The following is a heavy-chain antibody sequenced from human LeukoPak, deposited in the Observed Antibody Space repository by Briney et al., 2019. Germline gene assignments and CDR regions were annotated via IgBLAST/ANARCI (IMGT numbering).Heavy chain of an antibody. D-gene: IGHD3-10*01. CDR2: IRYDGSNK. CDR3: ARDSLLFPYYYYMDV. V-gene: IGHV3-30*02. Sequence: GGSLRLSCAASGFTFSSYGMHWVRQAPGKGLEWVAFIRYDGSNKYYADSVKGRFTISRDNSKNTLYLQMNSLRAEDTAVYYCARDSLLFPYYYYMDVWGKGTTVTVSS. J-gene: IGHJ6*03. CDR1: GFTFSSYG.